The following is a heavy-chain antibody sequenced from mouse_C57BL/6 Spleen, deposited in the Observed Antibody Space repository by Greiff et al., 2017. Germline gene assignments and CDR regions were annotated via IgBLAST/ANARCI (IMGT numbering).Heavy chain of an antibody. D-gene: IGHD1-1*01. Sequence: QVQLQQSGPELVKPGASVKISCKASGYAFSSSWMNWVKQRPGKGLEWIGRIYPGDGDTNYNGKFKGKATLTADKSSSTAYMQLSSLTSEDSAVYFYARATVVARAMDYWGQGTSVTVSS. CDR1: GYAFSSSW. CDR2: IYPGDGDT. V-gene: IGHV1-82*01. J-gene: IGHJ4*01. CDR3: ARATVVARAMDY.